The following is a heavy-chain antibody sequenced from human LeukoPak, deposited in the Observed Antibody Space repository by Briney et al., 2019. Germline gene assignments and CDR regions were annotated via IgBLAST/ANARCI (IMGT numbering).Heavy chain of an antibody. D-gene: IGHD3/OR15-3a*01. CDR3: ARDYKSPDFWAGYPPYHHDH. V-gene: IGHV3-7*01. Sequence: GGSLRLSCAAAGFDFSDFWMSWVRQVPGKGLEWVTTIKKDGSETHYVDSVKGRFTISRHNAESSLYLQMNSLRAEDTAVYYCARDYKSPDFWAGYPPYHHDHWGQGTLVTVSS. CDR2: IKKDGSET. J-gene: IGHJ4*02. CDR1: GFDFSDFW.